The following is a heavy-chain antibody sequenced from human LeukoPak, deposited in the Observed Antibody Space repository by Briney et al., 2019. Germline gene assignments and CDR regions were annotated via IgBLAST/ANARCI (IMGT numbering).Heavy chain of an antibody. J-gene: IGHJ4*02. CDR2: IKHDGSEK. Sequence: GGSLRLSCAASGFTFSSYWMSWVRQAPGKGLKWVANIKHDGSEKFYVDSVKGRFTISRDSAKNSLYLQMNSLRAEDTAVYYCSQAGYGGSGYSSFDYWGQGTLVTVSS. V-gene: IGHV3-7*01. CDR1: GFTFSSYW. CDR3: SQAGYGGSGYSSFDY. D-gene: IGHD3-22*01.